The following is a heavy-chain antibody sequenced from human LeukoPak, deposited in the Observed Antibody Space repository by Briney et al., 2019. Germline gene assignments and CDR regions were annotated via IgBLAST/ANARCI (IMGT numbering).Heavy chain of an antibody. CDR1: GYSISSGYY. J-gene: IGHJ4*02. D-gene: IGHD3-10*01. CDR3: ARSRERNRFGELGY. CDR2: IYHSGST. Sequence: PSETLSLTCAVSGYSISSGYYWAWIRQPPGRELEWIGSIYHSGSTYYNPSLKSRVTISVDTSKNQFSLNLSSVTAADTAVYYCARSRERNRFGELGYWGQGTLVTVSS. V-gene: IGHV4-38-2*01.